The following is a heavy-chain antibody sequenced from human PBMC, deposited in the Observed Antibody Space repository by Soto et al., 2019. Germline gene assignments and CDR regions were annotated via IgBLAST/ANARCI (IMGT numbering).Heavy chain of an antibody. D-gene: IGHD4-17*01. V-gene: IGHV1-69*01. CDR2: IIPIFGTA. CDR3: ARVEGVYAVTPNNGMHV. CDR1: GGTFSSYA. Sequence: QVQLVQSGAEVKKPGSSVKVSCKASGGTFSSYAISWVRQAPGQGLEWMGGIIPIFGTANYAQKFQGRVTITADDTTRTAYMELSSLRYESTAVYYCARVEGVYAVTPNNGMHVWGQGTTATVPS. J-gene: IGHJ6*02.